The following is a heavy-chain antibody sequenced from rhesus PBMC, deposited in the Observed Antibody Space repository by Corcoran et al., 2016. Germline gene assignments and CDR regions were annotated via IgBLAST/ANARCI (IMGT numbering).Heavy chain of an antibody. CDR3: ARGVVWGDYRFDY. CDR1: GGTISSGYYY. D-gene: IGHD3-34*01. J-gene: IGHJ4*01. Sequence: QVQLQESGPGVVKPSETLSLTCAVSGGTISSGYYYWSWIRQPPGKGLEGIGGNYSNSESTHYNPSLKSRVTIAKDTSKNQFSLKLSSVTATDTAVYYCARGVVWGDYRFDYWGQGVLVTVSS. V-gene: IGHV4S12*01. CDR2: NYSNSEST.